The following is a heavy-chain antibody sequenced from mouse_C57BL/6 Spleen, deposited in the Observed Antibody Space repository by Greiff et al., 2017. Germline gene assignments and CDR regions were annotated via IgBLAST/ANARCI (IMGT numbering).Heavy chain of an antibody. CDR1: GYTFTSYW. V-gene: IGHV1-69*01. Sequence: QVQLKQPGAELVMPGASVKLSCKASGYTFTSYWMPWVKQRPGQGLEWLGEIDPSDSYTNYNQKFKGKSTLTVDKSSSTAYMQLSSLTSEDSAVYYCARRGTPYAMDDWGQGTSVTVSS. J-gene: IGHJ4*01. CDR2: IDPSDSYT. CDR3: ARRGTPYAMDD.